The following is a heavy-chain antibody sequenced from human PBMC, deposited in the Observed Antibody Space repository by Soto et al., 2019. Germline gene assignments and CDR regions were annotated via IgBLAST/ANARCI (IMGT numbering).Heavy chain of an antibody. J-gene: IGHJ3*02. V-gene: IGHV4-30-2*01. CDR2: VYQSGRA. CDR1: DFSISTCGYS. D-gene: IGHD3-10*01. CDR3: AKNYGNDFDI. Sequence: SETLSITFTVSDFSISTCGYSWTWLRQPPGKAPEWIGYVYQSGRAFYNPSLKTRVSISLDKSKRQFFLNLISVTAADTAVYYCAKNYGNDFDIWGQGTMVT.